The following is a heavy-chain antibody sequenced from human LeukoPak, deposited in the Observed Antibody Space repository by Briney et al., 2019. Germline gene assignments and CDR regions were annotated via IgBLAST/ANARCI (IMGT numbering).Heavy chain of an antibody. V-gene: IGHV4-4*02. D-gene: IGHD1-26*01. CDR3: AREGGTYGYNWFDP. CDR2: IYYSGST. Sequence: SETLSLTCAVSGGSISSSTWWTWVRQPPGKGLEWIGYIYYSGSTNYNPSLKSRVTISVDTSKNQFSLKLSSVTAADTAVYYCAREGGTYGYNWFDPWGQGTLVTVSS. CDR1: GGSISSSTW. J-gene: IGHJ5*02.